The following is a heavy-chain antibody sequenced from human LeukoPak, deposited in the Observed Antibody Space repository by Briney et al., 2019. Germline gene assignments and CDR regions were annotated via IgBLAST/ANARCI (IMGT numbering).Heavy chain of an antibody. CDR2: ISAYNGNT. J-gene: IGHJ4*02. Sequence: ASVKVSCKTSGYTFISYGISWVRQAPGQGLEWMGWISAYNGNTNYAQNLQGRVTLTTDTSTSTAYMELRSLRSDDSAMYYCARDWQSMVRGVIGYFDYWGQGTLVTVSS. CDR3: ARDWQSMVRGVIGYFDY. CDR1: GYTFISYG. V-gene: IGHV1-18*01. D-gene: IGHD3-10*01.